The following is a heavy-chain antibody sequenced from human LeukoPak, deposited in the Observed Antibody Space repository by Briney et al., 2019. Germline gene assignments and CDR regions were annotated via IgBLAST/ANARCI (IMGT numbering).Heavy chain of an antibody. CDR1: GFTFSGYA. CDR3: ATNGPGIAVAGYVDY. V-gene: IGHV3-30-3*01. J-gene: IGHJ4*02. Sequence: GGSLRLSCAASGFTFSGYAMHWGRQAPGKGLEWVAVISYDGSNDYYADSVKGRFTISRDNSKNTLYLQMNSLRAEDTAVYYCATNGPGIAVAGYVDYWGQGILVTVSS. D-gene: IGHD6-19*01. CDR2: ISYDGSND.